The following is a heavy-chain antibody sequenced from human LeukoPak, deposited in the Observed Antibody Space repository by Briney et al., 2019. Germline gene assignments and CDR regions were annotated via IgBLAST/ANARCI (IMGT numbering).Heavy chain of an antibody. CDR3: ARLHGTYYYDSSGYYSPRYFDL. J-gene: IGHJ2*01. CDR1: GYSFTSYW. V-gene: IGHV5-51*01. CDR2: IYPGDSDT. Sequence: GESLKISCKGSGYSFTSYWIVWVRQMPGKGLEWMGIIYPGDSDTRYSPSFQGQVTISADKSISTAYLQWSSLKASDTAMYYCARLHGTYYYDSSGYYSPRYFDLWGRGTLVTVSS. D-gene: IGHD3-22*01.